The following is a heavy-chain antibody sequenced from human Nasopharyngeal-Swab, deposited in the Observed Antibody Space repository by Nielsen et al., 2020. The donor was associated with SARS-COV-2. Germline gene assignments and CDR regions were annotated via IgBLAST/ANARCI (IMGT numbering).Heavy chain of an antibody. D-gene: IGHD6-19*01. CDR3: AKDLGWRYYFDY. J-gene: IGHJ4*02. V-gene: IGHV3-30*18. Sequence: WIRQPPGKGLEWVAVISYDGINKYYADSVKGRFTISRDNSKNTLYLQMNSLRAEDTAVYYCAKDLGWRYYFDYWGQGTLVTVSS. CDR2: ISYDGINK.